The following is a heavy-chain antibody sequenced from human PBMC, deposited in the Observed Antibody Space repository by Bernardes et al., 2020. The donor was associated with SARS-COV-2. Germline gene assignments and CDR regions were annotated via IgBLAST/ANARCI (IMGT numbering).Heavy chain of an antibody. CDR3: ASRGCSGGSCYFDY. J-gene: IGHJ4*02. V-gene: IGHV4-39*01. CDR2: IYYTGST. CDR1: GGSISSNSYY. D-gene: IGHD2-15*01. Sequence: SETLSLTCTVSGGSISSNSYYWGWIRQPPGKGLECIGTIYYTGSTYYNPSLKSRVTISVDTSKNQFSLKLTSVTAADTALYYCASRGCSGGSCYFDYWGQGTVVAVS.